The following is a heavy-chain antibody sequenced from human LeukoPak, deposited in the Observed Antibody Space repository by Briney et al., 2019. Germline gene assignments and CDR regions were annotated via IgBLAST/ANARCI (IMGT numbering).Heavy chain of an antibody. Sequence: GASVTVSCKASGYTFTSYGISWVRQAPGQGLEWMGWISVYNGNTKYAQKVQGRVTMTTDTSTSTASMELRSLRSDDTAVYYCARAGIGFGELSPFDIWGQGTMVTVSS. CDR1: GYTFTSYG. V-gene: IGHV1-18*01. CDR3: ARAGIGFGELSPFDI. J-gene: IGHJ3*02. CDR2: ISVYNGNT. D-gene: IGHD3-10*01.